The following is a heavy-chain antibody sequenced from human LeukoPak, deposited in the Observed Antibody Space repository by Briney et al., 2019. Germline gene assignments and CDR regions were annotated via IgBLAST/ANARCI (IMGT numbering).Heavy chain of an antibody. CDR2: ISAYNGNT. CDR3: TRRVWRWDNYYYYYMDV. D-gene: IGHD1-26*01. Sequence: ASVKVSCKASGYTFTSYGISWVRQAPGQGLEWMGWISAYNGNTNYAQKLQGRVTMTTDTSTSTDYMMLRSLRSDDTAVYYGTRRVWRWDNYYYYYMDVWGKGTTVTVSS. CDR1: GYTFTSYG. J-gene: IGHJ6*03. V-gene: IGHV1-18*01.